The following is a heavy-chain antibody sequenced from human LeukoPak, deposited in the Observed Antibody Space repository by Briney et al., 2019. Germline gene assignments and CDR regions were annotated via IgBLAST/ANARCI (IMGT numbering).Heavy chain of an antibody. CDR3: ARGRQPRYCSSTSCPLEFDP. CDR2: INHSGST. J-gene: IGHJ5*02. V-gene: IGHV4-34*01. CDR1: GGSFSGYY. D-gene: IGHD2-2*01. Sequence: PSETLSLTCAVYGGSFSGYYWSWIRQPPGKGLEWIGEINHSGSTNYNPSLKSRVTISVDTSKNQFSLKLSSVTAADTAVYYCARGRQPRYCSSTSCPLEFDPWGQGTLVTVSS.